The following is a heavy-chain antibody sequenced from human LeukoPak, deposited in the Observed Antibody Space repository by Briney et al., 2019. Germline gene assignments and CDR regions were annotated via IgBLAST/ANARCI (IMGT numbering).Heavy chain of an antibody. CDR3: ARGSSTR. CDR1: ALTLSSYA. J-gene: IGHJ4*02. D-gene: IGHD2-2*01. V-gene: IGHV3-30*04. Sequence: GGSLRLSCAAVALTLSSYARHGVRQAPGKGLEWVAVISYDGSNKYYADSVKGRFTISRDNSKNTLYLQMNSLIAEDTAVYYCARGSSTRWGQGTLVTVSS. CDR2: ISYDGSNK.